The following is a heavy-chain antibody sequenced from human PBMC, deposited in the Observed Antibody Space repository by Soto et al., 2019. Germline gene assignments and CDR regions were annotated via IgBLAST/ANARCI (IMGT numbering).Heavy chain of an antibody. Sequence: SETLSLTCTVSGDSVNNNDFYWAWIRQPPGKGLEWVVTIFYSGTTYHNPSLKGRVTASVDRSENQFSLKLTSVTASDAAVYYCARLDFRSGYYGGRFDPWGQGTLVTVSS. CDR3: ARLDFRSGYYGGRFDP. V-gene: IGHV4-39*01. D-gene: IGHD3-3*01. CDR2: IFYSGTT. J-gene: IGHJ5*02. CDR1: GDSVNNNDFY.